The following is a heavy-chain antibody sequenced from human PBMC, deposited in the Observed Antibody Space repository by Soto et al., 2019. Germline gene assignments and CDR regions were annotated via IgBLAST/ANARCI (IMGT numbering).Heavy chain of an antibody. V-gene: IGHV2-5*01. CDR2: IYWNDDK. CDR3: AHRPQPWIRHGAYFDY. D-gene: IGHD5-18*01. Sequence: SGPTLVNPSQTLTLTCTFSGFSLSTSGVGVGWIRQPPGKALEWLALIYWNDDKRYSPSLKSRLTITKDTSKNQVVLTMTNMDPVDTATYYCAHRPQPWIRHGAYFDYWGQGTLVTVSS. J-gene: IGHJ4*02. CDR1: GFSLSTSGVG.